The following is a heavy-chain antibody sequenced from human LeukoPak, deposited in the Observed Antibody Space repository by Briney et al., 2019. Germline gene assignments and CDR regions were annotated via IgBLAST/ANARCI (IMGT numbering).Heavy chain of an antibody. CDR3: ARGCDFWSGYCY. V-gene: IGHV1-69-2*01. Sequence: ASVKVSCKVSGYTFTDYYMHWVQQAPGKGLEWMGLVDPEDGETIYAEKFQGGVTITADTSTDTAYMELSSLRSEDTAVYYCARGCDFWSGYCYWGQGTLVTVSS. J-gene: IGHJ4*02. D-gene: IGHD3-3*01. CDR2: VDPEDGET. CDR1: GYTFTDYY.